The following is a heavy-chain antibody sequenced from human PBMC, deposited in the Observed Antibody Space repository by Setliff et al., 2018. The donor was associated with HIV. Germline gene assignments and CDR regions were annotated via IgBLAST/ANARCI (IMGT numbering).Heavy chain of an antibody. V-gene: IGHV1-3*04. CDR2: LRTGTGDT. D-gene: IGHD6-13*01. Sequence: ASVNVSCKASGYTFTSYSMHWVRQAPGQRLDWMGWLRTGTGDTSYSVKFQGRLTITRDTSANTAYMELSNLRSEDKAVYFCVRRATAAEVFDYWGQGTLVTVSS. CDR3: VRRATAAEVFDY. CDR1: GYTFTSYS. J-gene: IGHJ4*02.